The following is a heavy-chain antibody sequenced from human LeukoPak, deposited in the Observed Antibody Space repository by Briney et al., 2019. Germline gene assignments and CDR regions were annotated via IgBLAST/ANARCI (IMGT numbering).Heavy chain of an antibody. CDR1: GFTFSSYA. V-gene: IGHV3-23*01. CDR2: ISDSGGRT. D-gene: IGHD5-24*01. Sequence: GGSLRLSCAASGFTFSSYAMTWVRQAPGKGLEWVSSISDSGGRTYYADSVKGRCTISRDNSKNTVYLQMNSLSAEDAAVYYCVKDDGWVQYANWGQGALVTVSS. CDR3: VKDDGWVQYAN. J-gene: IGHJ4*02.